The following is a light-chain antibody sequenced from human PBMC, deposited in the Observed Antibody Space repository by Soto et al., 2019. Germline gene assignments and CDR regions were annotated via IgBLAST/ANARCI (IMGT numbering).Light chain of an antibody. CDR1: SSDVGAYNY. J-gene: IGLJ2*01. CDR2: DVS. Sequence: QSALTQPRSVSGSPGQSVTISCTGTSSDVGAYNYVSWYQQHPGKVPKLMIYDVSKRPSGVPDRFSGSKSGNTASLTISGLQAEDEADYYGCSYGGTYTFRIFGGGTKLTVL. V-gene: IGLV2-11*01. CDR3: CSYGGTYTFRI.